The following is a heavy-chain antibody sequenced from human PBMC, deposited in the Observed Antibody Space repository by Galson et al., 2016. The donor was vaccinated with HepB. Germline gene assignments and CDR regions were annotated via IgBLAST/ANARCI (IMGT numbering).Heavy chain of an antibody. V-gene: IGHV1-18*01. CDR2: VSTFNVNT. Sequence: SVKVSCKASGYTFTSHGISWLRQAPGQGPEWVGWVSTFNVNTDYAQKFQGRVTMTTDTSTTTAYMELRNLRSDDTAIYYCARACPGASCYIIFWGQGTLVTVSS. J-gene: IGHJ4*02. D-gene: IGHD2-2*02. CDR1: GYTFTSHG. CDR3: ARACPGASCYIIF.